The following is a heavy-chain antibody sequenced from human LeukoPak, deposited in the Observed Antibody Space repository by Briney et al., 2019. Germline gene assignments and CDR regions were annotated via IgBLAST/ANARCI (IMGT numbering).Heavy chain of an antibody. D-gene: IGHD2-2*01. J-gene: IGHJ6*03. V-gene: IGHV1-24*01. CDR2: FVHAGGQL. Sequence: ASVKVSCKVSAFTLSELSMHWVRQAPGKGLEWVGGFVHAGGQLIYGQSFRGRVILTEDASTNTAFMEVTSMRPDDTDVYYCATGVICATTTCPGYRNYYFFMDVWGEGTAVTASS. CDR3: ATGVICATTTCPGYRNYYFFMDV. CDR1: AFTLSELS.